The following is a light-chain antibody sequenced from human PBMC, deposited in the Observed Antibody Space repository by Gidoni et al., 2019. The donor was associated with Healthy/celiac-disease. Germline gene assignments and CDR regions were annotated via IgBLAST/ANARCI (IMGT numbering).Light chain of an antibody. Sequence: SYVLTQPPSVSVAPGQTARITCGGNNIGSKSVHWYQQKPGQAPVRVVYDDSDRPSGIPERCSGSNSGNTATLTISRVEAGDEADYYGQVWDSSSDHGGIFGTGTKVTVL. CDR2: DDS. CDR1: NIGSKS. J-gene: IGLJ1*01. V-gene: IGLV3-21*02. CDR3: QVWDSSSDHGGI.